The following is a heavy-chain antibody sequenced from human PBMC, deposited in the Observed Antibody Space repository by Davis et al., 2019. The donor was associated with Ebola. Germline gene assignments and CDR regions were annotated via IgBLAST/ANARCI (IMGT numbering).Heavy chain of an antibody. CDR2: ISSSTTTI. Sequence: GESLKISCAASGFTFSIFGMNWVRQAPGKGLEWLSYISSSTTTIYYADSVKGRFTISRDNAKNSLYLQMNSLRAEDTAMYYCARDPTGTTDSGGPDYYYGMDVWGQGTTVTVSS. D-gene: IGHD1-7*01. CDR1: GFTFSIFG. J-gene: IGHJ6*02. V-gene: IGHV3-48*04. CDR3: ARDPTGTTDSGGPDYYYGMDV.